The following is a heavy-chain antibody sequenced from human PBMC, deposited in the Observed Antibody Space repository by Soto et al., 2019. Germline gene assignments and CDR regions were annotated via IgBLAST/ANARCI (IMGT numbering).Heavy chain of an antibody. D-gene: IGHD2-8*02. Sequence: ASVKVSCKASGYTFTSYGIHWVRQAPGQRLEWIGWINAANGDIKYSPKFQGRVTITRDTSASTAYLELSSRRSEATAVYYCARSGGGYCTGGVCHANNWVDPWGQGTLVTVSS. J-gene: IGHJ5*02. CDR1: GYTFTSYG. CDR3: ARSGGGYCTGGVCHANNWVDP. CDR2: INAANGDI. V-gene: IGHV1-3*01.